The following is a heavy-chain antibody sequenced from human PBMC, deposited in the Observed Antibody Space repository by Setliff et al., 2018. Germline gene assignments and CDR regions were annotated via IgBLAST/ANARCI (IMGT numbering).Heavy chain of an antibody. Sequence: GGSLRLSCAASGFTFGSYAMHWVRQAPGKGLEWVAVISYDGSNKYNADSVKGRFTISRDNAKNSVDLEMNSLRAEDTAVYYCAKALSSSWYSGFFDYWGQGTLVTVSS. D-gene: IGHD6-13*01. V-gene: IGHV3-30*07. CDR2: ISYDGSNK. J-gene: IGHJ4*02. CDR1: GFTFGSYA. CDR3: AKALSSSWYSGFFDY.